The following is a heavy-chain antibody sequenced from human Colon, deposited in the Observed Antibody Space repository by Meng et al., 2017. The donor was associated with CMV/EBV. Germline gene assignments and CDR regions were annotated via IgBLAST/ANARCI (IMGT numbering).Heavy chain of an antibody. Sequence: SETLSLTCSVSGGSVSSGSYYWSWIRQPPGKGLEWIGYMSYSGTSHYNPSLKSRVTISVDTSKNQFSLKLSSVTAADTAVYFCARTYYYESSAYYSYYYHSGMDVWGQGTPVTVSS. J-gene: IGHJ6*02. D-gene: IGHD3-22*01. CDR2: MSYSGTS. CDR1: GGSVSSGSYY. V-gene: IGHV4-61*01. CDR3: ARTYYYESSAYYSYYYHSGMDV.